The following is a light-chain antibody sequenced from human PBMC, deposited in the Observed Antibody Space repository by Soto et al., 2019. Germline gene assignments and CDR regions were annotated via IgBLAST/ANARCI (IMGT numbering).Light chain of an antibody. V-gene: IGKV3-15*01. CDR1: QSVSRY. J-gene: IGKJ1*01. CDR2: AAS. CDR3: QQYNSWPRT. Sequence: EIVLTQSPVTLSLSPGARATLSCMASQSVSRYLAWYQQKPGQAPKLLIYAASTRATGIPARFSGSGSGTEFTLTISSLQSEDFAVYYCQQYNSWPRTFGQGTKVDIK.